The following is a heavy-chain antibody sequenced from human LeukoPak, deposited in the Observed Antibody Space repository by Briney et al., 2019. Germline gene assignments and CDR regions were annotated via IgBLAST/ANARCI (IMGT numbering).Heavy chain of an antibody. Sequence: PGGSLRLSCVASGFTFSSQGVHWVREAPGKGLEWVAIISYDGSNEDYADSVKGPLTISRDNSKNTLYLQMNSLRVEDTAVYYCAKVRGSSYVDAFDVWGQGTMVTVSS. D-gene: IGHD5-18*01. CDR3: AKVRGSSYVDAFDV. V-gene: IGHV3-30*18. CDR2: ISYDGSNE. J-gene: IGHJ3*01. CDR1: GFTFSSQG.